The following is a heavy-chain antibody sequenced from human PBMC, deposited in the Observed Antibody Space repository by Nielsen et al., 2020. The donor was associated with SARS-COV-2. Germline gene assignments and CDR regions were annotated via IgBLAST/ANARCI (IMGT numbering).Heavy chain of an antibody. CDR1: GGSFSGYY. Sequence: GSLRLSCAVYGGSFSGYYWTWIRQPPGKGLQWIGEIEPSGRTNYTPSLKGRVTISVDTSKNQVSLKINSVTAADTAVYYCARDLRQWEVPHGDAFDIWGEGIMVSVSS. J-gene: IGHJ3*02. D-gene: IGHD1-26*01. V-gene: IGHV4-34*01. CDR2: IEPSGRT. CDR3: ARDLRQWEVPHGDAFDI.